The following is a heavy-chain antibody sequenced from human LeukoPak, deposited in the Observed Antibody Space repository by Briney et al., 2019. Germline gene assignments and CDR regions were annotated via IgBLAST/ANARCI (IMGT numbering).Heavy chain of an antibody. CDR1: GFTLSSYA. CDR2: ISVTGDGT. Sequence: GGSLRLSCAASGFTLSSYAMSWVRQAPGKGLEWGSGISVTGDGTYYADPVKGRFTISRDNSKNTLYLQVNSLRAEDTAVYYCAKGGKWDVTPFDYWGQGTLVTVSS. V-gene: IGHV3-23*01. J-gene: IGHJ4*02. D-gene: IGHD1-26*01. CDR3: AKGGKWDVTPFDY.